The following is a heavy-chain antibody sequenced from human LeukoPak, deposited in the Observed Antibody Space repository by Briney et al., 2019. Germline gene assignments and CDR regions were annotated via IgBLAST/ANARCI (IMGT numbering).Heavy chain of an antibody. J-gene: IGHJ1*01. D-gene: IGHD3-22*01. Sequence: PGGSLRLSCAASGFTLSDYWMTWVRQAPGKGLEWVANINEEGSQKYYVDPVKGRFTLSRDNAWNSLSLQMNSLRAEDTAVYYCARDGTMIKSAGYFQHWGQGTLVTVSS. CDR3: ARDGTMIKSAGYFQH. CDR2: INEEGSQK. V-gene: IGHV3-7*01. CDR1: GFTLSDYW.